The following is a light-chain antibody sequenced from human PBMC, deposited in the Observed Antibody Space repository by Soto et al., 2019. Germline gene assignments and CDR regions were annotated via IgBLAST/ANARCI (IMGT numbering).Light chain of an antibody. V-gene: IGKV1-5*01. J-gene: IGKJ1*01. CDR2: DAS. CDR1: QSISSW. Sequence: DIQMTQSPSTLSASVGDRVTITCRASQSISSWLAWYQQKPGKAPKLLIDDASSLESGFPSRFSGSGSVTEFTLTISSLQPDDFATYSCQQYNSYSSTFGQGTKVDI. CDR3: QQYNSYSST.